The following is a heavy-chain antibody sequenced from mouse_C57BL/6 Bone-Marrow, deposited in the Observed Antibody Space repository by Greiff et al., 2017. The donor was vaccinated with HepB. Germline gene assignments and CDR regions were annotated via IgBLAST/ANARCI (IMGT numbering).Heavy chain of an antibody. D-gene: IGHD1-1*01. Sequence: EVKLVESGGGLVKPGGSLKLSCAASGFTFSSYAMSWVRQTPEKRLEWVATISDGGSYTYYPDNVKGRFTISRDNAKNNLYLQMSHLKSEDTAMYYCARGNYYGSSYVGAMDYWGQGTSVTVSS. J-gene: IGHJ4*01. V-gene: IGHV5-4*03. CDR1: GFTFSSYA. CDR2: ISDGGSYT. CDR3: ARGNYYGSSYVGAMDY.